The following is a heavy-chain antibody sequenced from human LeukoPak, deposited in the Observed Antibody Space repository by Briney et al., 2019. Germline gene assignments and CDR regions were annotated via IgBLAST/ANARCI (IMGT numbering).Heavy chain of an antibody. J-gene: IGHJ4*02. CDR3: VAGTAAAGYLR. Sequence: PSQTLSLTCAIFGDSVSSNGGAWNWVRQSPSRGLEWLGRTYYRSKWYNEYAASVISRITINPDTSKNQFSLQLDSVTPEDTAVYYCVAGTAAAGYLRGGQGTRDSVS. V-gene: IGHV6-1*01. D-gene: IGHD6-13*01. CDR1: GDSVSSNGGA. CDR2: TYYRSKWYN.